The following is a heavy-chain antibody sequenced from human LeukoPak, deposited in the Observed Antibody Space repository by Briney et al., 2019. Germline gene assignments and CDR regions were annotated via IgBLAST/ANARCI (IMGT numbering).Heavy chain of an antibody. J-gene: IGHJ4*02. CDR2: INPNSGGT. D-gene: IGHD3-3*01. CDR1: GYTFTSYA. V-gene: IGHV1-2*02. CDR3: ARELWSGVNDNSPHLDY. Sequence: ASVKVSCKASGYTFTSYAMHWVRQAPGQGLEWMGWINPNSGGTTYAQKFQGRVTMTRDTSITTTYMDLSRLTSDDTAVYYCARELWSGVNDNSPHLDYWGQGTLVTVSS.